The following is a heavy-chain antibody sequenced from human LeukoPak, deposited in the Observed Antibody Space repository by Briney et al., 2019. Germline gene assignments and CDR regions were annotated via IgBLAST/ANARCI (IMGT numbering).Heavy chain of an antibody. Sequence: ASMKVSCKASGYTFTGYYMHWVRQAPGQGLEWMGRINPNSGGTNYAQKFQGRVTMTRDTSISTAYMELSRLRSDDTAVYYCARDDRTIAAAGTPDYWGQGTLVTVSS. D-gene: IGHD6-13*01. CDR1: GYTFTGYY. CDR2: INPNSGGT. V-gene: IGHV1-2*06. CDR3: ARDDRTIAAAGTPDY. J-gene: IGHJ4*02.